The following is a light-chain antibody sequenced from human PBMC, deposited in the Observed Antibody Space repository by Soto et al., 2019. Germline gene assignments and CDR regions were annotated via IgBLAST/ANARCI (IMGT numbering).Light chain of an antibody. CDR1: RDVSSY. CDR2: AAS. V-gene: IGKV1-9*01. Sequence: IQMTQSPSSLSATVGDRVTITCRASRDVSSYLVWYQQKPGKAPELLIYAASTLQSGVPLRFSGSGSGTEFTLPISSLQPEDFATYYCQQRSYYPRTFGQGTKLEI. CDR3: QQRSYYPRT. J-gene: IGKJ2*01.